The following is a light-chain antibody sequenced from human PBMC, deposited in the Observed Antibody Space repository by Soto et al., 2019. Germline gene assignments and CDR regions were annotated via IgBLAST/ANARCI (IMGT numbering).Light chain of an antibody. V-gene: IGKV3-20*01. J-gene: IGKJ1*01. CDR1: QSVSSSY. CDR2: GAS. CDR3: QQYGSSPKT. Sequence: EIVLTQSPGTLSLSPGERATLSCRASQSVSSSYLAWYQQKPGQAPRLLIYGASSRSTGIPDRFSGSGFGTDFTFTISRLEPEDFAVYYCQQYGSSPKTFGQGTKVDIK.